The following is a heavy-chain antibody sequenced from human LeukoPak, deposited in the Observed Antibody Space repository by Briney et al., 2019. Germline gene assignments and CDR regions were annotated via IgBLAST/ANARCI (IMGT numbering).Heavy chain of an antibody. CDR1: GGSFSGYY. D-gene: IGHD3-9*01. V-gene: IGHV4-34*01. CDR3: ARRTGVLRYFDWFGSFDI. Sequence: SETLSLTCAVYGGSFSGYYWSWIRQPPGKGLEWIGEINHSGSTNYNPSLKSRVTISVDTSKNQFSLKLSSVTAADTAVYYCARRTGVLRYFDWFGSFDIWGQGTMVTVSS. J-gene: IGHJ3*02. CDR2: INHSGST.